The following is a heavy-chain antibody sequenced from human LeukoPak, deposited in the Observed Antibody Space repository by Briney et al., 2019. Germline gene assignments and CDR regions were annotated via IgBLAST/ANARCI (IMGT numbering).Heavy chain of an antibody. Sequence: GGSLRLSCAASGFTFSDNYMTWVRQAPGKGLEWLSYISGNGGDIQYADSVKGRFTISRDNAKNLLYLQMDSLRVEDTAIYHCARDPRTVRIWGQGTLVTVSS. J-gene: IGHJ4*02. V-gene: IGHV3-11*04. CDR2: ISGNGGDI. CDR1: GFTFSDNY. D-gene: IGHD1-1*01. CDR3: ARDPRTVRI.